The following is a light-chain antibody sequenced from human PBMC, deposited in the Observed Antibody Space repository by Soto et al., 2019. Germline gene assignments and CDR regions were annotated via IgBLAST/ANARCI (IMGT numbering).Light chain of an antibody. CDR2: DVS. Sequence: QSVLTQPASVSGSPGQSITISCTGTSSDVGGYNYVSWYQHHPGKAPKLIIYDVSNRPSGVSIRFSGSKSDNTASLTISGLQREDEADCHCSSSTTSITRQSVFGTGTKVT. CDR3: SSSTTSITRQSV. J-gene: IGLJ1*01. V-gene: IGLV2-14*03. CDR1: SSDVGGYNY.